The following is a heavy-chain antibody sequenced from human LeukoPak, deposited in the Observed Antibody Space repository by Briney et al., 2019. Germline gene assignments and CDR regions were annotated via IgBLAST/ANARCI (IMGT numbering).Heavy chain of an antibody. CDR2: ISYDGSNK. Sequence: PGGSLRLSCAASGFTFSSCAVHWVRQAPGKGLEWVAVISYDGSNKYYADSVKGRFTISRDNSKNTLYLQMNSLRAEDTAVYYCARGGGGGYNRFDYWGQGTLVTVSS. CDR1: GFTFSSCA. CDR3: ARGGGGGYNRFDY. D-gene: IGHD5-24*01. J-gene: IGHJ4*02. V-gene: IGHV3-30-3*01.